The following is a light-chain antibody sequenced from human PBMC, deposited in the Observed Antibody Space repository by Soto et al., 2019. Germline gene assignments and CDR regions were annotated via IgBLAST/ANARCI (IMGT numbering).Light chain of an antibody. CDR2: DAS. J-gene: IGKJ1*01. V-gene: IGKV1-5*01. CDR1: QSISIW. Sequence: DIQMTQSPSTLSASVGDRVTITFRASQSISIWLAWYQHKPGKAPQVLIWDASSLQRGVPSRFSGSGSGTEFTLTISSLQPDDFATYYCQQYNNYATWTFGQGTKVDIK. CDR3: QQYNNYATWT.